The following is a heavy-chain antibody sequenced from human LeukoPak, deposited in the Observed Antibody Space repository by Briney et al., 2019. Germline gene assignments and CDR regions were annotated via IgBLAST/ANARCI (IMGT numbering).Heavy chain of an antibody. CDR1: GYTFTSYG. V-gene: IGHV1-18*01. J-gene: IGHJ4*02. D-gene: IGHD3-22*01. CDR3: ARDSYYDSSGYYTFDFDY. Sequence: GASVKVSCKASGYTFTSYGISWVRQAPGQGLEWMGWISAYNGNTNYAQKLQGRVTMTTDTSTSTAYMELRSLRSDDTAVYYCARDSYYDSSGYYTFDFDYWGQGTLVTVSS. CDR2: ISAYNGNT.